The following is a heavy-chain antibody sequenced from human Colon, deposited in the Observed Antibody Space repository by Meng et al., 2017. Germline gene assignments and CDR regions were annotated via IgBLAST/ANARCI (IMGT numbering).Heavy chain of an antibody. V-gene: IGHV4-34*01. J-gene: IGHJ5*02. CDR3: ARERLSSGWYGGRWFDP. Sequence: QVRLQQWGAGLLHPSAALSLTCAVYGGSFSGYYWSWIRQPPGKGLEWIGEINHSGSTNYNPSLKSRVTISVDTSKNQFSLKLSSVTAADTAVYYCARERLSSGWYGGRWFDPWGQGTLVTVSS. CDR1: GGSFSGYY. CDR2: INHSGST. D-gene: IGHD6-19*01.